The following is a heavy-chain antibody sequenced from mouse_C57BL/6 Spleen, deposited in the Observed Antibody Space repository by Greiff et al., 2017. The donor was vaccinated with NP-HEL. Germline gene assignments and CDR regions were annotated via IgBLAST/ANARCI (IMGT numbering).Heavy chain of an antibody. CDR1: GYTFTDYN. Sequence: EVQLQQSGPERVKPGASVKMSCKASGYTFTDYNMHWVKQSHGKSLEWIGYINPNNGGTSYNQKFKGKATLTVNKSSSTAYMELRSLTAEDSAVYYCASFYYYGSSFDDWGQGTTLTVSS. CDR3: ASFYYYGSSFDD. D-gene: IGHD1-1*01. CDR2: INPNNGGT. J-gene: IGHJ2*01. V-gene: IGHV1-22*01.